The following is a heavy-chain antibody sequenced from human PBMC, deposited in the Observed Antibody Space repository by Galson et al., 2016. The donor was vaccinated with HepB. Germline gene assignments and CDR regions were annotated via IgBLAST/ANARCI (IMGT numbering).Heavy chain of an antibody. J-gene: IGHJ6*02. CDR3: AREGYGDFGQIPNYYYYGLDV. V-gene: IGHV3-48*03. CDR1: GFTFSSYE. D-gene: IGHD4-17*01. Sequence: SLRLSCAASGFTFSSYEMIWVRQASGRGLEWVSYISSSSSSIYYADSVKGRFTISRDNAKNSLYLQMNSLRGEDTAVYYCAREGYGDFGQIPNYYYYGLDVWGQGTTVTVSS. CDR2: ISSSSSSI.